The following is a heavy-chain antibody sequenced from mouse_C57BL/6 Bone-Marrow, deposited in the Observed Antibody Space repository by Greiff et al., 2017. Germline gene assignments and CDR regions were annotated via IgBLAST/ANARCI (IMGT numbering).Heavy chain of an antibody. CDR2: IYPGSGNT. CDR3: ARHLSYYLDY. V-gene: IGHV1-81*01. J-gene: IGHJ2*01. D-gene: IGHD1-1*01. Sequence: QVQLQQSGAELARPGASVKLSCKASGYTFTSYGISWVKQRPGQGLEWIGDIYPGSGNTYYNEKFKGKDTLTADKSSSTAYMELRSLTSEDSAVXICARHLSYYLDYWGQGTTLTVSS. CDR1: GYTFTSYG.